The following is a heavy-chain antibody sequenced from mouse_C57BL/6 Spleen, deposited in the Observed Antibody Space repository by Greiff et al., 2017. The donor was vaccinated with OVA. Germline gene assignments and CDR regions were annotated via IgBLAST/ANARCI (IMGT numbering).Heavy chain of an antibody. CDR1: GFTFSDYY. J-gene: IGHJ3*01. Sequence: EVQLVESEGGLVQPGSSMKLSCTASGFTFSDYYMAWVRQVPEKGLEWVANINYDGSSTYYLDSLKSRFIISRDNAKNILYLQMSSLKSEDTATYYCARDGDYYGSSYGGFAYWGQGTLVTVSA. D-gene: IGHD1-1*01. CDR3: ARDGDYYGSSYGGFAY. CDR2: INYDGSST. V-gene: IGHV5-16*01.